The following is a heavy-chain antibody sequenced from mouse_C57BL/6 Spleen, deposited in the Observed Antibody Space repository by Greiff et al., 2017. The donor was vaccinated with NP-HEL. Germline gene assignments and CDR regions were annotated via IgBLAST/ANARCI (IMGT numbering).Heavy chain of an antibody. CDR2: IHPNSGST. D-gene: IGHD2-4*01. CDR3: ARWGVYYDYDGAVDY. Sequence: VQLQQPGAELVKPGASVKLSCKASGYTFTSYWMHWVKQRPGQGLEWIGVIHPNSGSTNYNEKFKSKATLTVDKSSSTAYMQLSSLTSTDSAVYYCARWGVYYDYDGAVDYWGQGTSVTVSS. J-gene: IGHJ4*01. V-gene: IGHV1-64*01. CDR1: GYTFTSYW.